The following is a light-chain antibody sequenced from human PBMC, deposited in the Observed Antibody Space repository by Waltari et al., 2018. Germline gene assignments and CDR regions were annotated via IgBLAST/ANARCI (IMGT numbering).Light chain of an antibody. CDR2: HAS. Sequence: EIVMTQSPDTLSVSPGERVTLSCRASQSISSTLAGHQQKPGQAPRLLIYHASTRATGIPARFSGSGSGTEFTLTISSLQSEDFAVYYCQQYNNWPLTFGGGTKVEIK. CDR3: QQYNNWPLT. J-gene: IGKJ4*01. V-gene: IGKV3-15*01. CDR1: QSISST.